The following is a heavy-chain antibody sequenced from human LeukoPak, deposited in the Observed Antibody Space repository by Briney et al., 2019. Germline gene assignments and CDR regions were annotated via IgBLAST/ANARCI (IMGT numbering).Heavy chain of an antibody. CDR1: GGSFSGYY. J-gene: IGHJ4*01. CDR2: INHSGST. CDR3: ARPYDRVVARYFAY. V-gene: IGHV4-34*01. Sequence: SESLSLTCAVYGGSFSGYYWGWIRQPPGRGLEWIGEINHSGSTNYNPSLKSRVTISVDTPKTQFSLKLSSVTAADTAVYYCARPYDRVVARYFAYWGQGTLVSVSS. D-gene: IGHD3-9*01.